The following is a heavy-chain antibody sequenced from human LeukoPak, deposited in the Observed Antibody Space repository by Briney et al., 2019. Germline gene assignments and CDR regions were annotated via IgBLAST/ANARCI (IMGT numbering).Heavy chain of an antibody. CDR2: ISNDGDT. Sequence: PGGSLRLSCAASGFTVSSNYMSWVRQGPGKGLECVSVISNDGDTYYADSVKGRFTISRDTSKNTVSLQMNSLRAEDTAVYYCAGDKTTGGWHEFDYWGQGTLVTVSS. V-gene: IGHV3-53*01. D-gene: IGHD6-19*01. J-gene: IGHJ4*02. CDR1: GFTVSSNY. CDR3: AGDKTTGGWHEFDY.